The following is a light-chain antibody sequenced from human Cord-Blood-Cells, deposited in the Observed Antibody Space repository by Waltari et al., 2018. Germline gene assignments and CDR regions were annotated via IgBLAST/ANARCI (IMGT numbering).Light chain of an antibody. CDR1: QSVSSN. J-gene: IGKJ2*01. CDR3: QQYNNWPPVT. CDR2: GAS. Sequence: EIVITPSPATVSVSPGESATLSCRASQSVSSNLAWYQQKPGQAPRLLIYGASTRATGIPARFSGSGSGTEFTLTISSLQSEDFAVYYCQQYNNWPPVTFGQGTKLEIK. V-gene: IGKV3-15*01.